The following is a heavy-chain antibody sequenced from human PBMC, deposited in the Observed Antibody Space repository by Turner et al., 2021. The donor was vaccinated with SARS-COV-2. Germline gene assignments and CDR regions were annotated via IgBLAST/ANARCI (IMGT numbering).Heavy chain of an antibody. Sequence: QVQLQESGPRLVKPLEALSLTCTVSGGSINSNYWSWLRQPPGKRLEWIGYIYYRGSTNYNPARKSRVTISVDTSKNQFSLKLTSVTAADTAIYYCARETVNNWVDPWGQGTLVTVSS. D-gene: IGHD2-21*02. CDR1: GGSINSNY. J-gene: IGHJ5*02. CDR2: IYYRGST. V-gene: IGHV4-59*01. CDR3: ARETVNNWVDP.